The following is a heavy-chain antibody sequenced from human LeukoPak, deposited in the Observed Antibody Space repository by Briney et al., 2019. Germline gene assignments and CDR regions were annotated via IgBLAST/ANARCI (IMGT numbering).Heavy chain of an antibody. CDR3: ARDFLECSRASCLNWFDP. CDR2: IYYSGTT. CDR1: GGSISSHF. D-gene: IGHD2-2*01. Sequence: SETLSLTCTVSGGSISSHFWTWIRQPPGKGLEWIGYIYYSGTTTYNPSPKNRVSISVDTSKNKLSLTLMSMPAADAAAHYYARDFLECSRASCLNWFDPWGQGTLVTVSS. V-gene: IGHV4-59*11. J-gene: IGHJ5*02.